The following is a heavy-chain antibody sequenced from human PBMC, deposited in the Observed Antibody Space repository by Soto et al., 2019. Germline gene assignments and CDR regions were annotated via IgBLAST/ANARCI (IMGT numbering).Heavy chain of an antibody. D-gene: IGHD3-3*01. J-gene: IGHJ4*02. Sequence: QVQLVESGGGVVQPGRSLRLSCAASGFTFSSYGMHWVRQAPGKGLEWVAVIWYDGSNKYYADSVTGRFTISRDNSKNTLYLQMNSLRAEDTAVYYCARDGLTYDDFWSGDSGPFDYWGQGTLVTVSS. CDR1: GFTFSSYG. CDR2: IWYDGSNK. V-gene: IGHV3-33*01. CDR3: ARDGLTYDDFWSGDSGPFDY.